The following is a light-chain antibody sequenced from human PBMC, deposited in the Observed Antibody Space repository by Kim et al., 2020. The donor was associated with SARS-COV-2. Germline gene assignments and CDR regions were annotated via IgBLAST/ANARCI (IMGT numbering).Light chain of an antibody. Sequence: EIVLTQSPATLSLSPGERATLSCRASQSVGTYLAWYQQKPGQAPRLLIYDASNRFTGIPARFSGGGSGTDFTLTISSLEPEDFAVYYCQQRGNWPLTFDGGTKVDIK. V-gene: IGKV3-11*01. CDR3: QQRGNWPLT. CDR2: DAS. CDR1: QSVGTY. J-gene: IGKJ4*01.